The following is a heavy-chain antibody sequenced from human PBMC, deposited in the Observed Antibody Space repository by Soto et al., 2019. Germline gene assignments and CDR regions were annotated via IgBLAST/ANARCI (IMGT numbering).Heavy chain of an antibody. CDR3: ARARALWFGEFHMYYFDY. D-gene: IGHD3-10*01. CDR1: GGTFSSYA. CDR2: IIPIFGTA. V-gene: IGHV1-69*01. J-gene: IGHJ4*02. Sequence: QVQLVQSRAEVKKPGSSVKVSCKASGGTFSSYAISWVRQAPGQGPEWMGGIIPIFGTANYAQKFQGRVTITTDESMRTAYMELSSLRSEDTAVYYCARARALWFGEFHMYYFDYWGQGTLVTVSS.